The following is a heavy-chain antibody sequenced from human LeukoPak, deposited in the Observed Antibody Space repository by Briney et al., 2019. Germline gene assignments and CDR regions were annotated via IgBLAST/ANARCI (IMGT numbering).Heavy chain of an antibody. D-gene: IGHD3-22*01. J-gene: IGHJ4*02. Sequence: SVKVSCKASGGTFSSYAISWVRQAPGQGLEWMGRIIPIFGTANYAQKFQGRVTITTDESTSTAYMELSSLRSEDAAVYYCARAPYYYDSSGYPPDYWGQGTLVTVSS. CDR3: ARAPYYYDSSGYPPDY. V-gene: IGHV1-69*05. CDR1: GGTFSSYA. CDR2: IIPIFGTA.